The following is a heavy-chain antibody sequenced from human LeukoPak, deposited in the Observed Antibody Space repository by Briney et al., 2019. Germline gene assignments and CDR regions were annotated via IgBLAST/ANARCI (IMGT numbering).Heavy chain of an antibody. CDR2: LNGNGGST. CDR1: GFTLSTYV. Sequence: GGSLRLSCAASGFTLSTYVMSWVRQLPGEGLEWVSALNGNGGSTYYADSVKGRFTISRDNSKSTLYLQMDSLRAEDTAVYYCAKESSCASWGQGTLVTVSS. J-gene: IGHJ5*02. V-gene: IGHV3-23*01. CDR3: AKESSCAS. D-gene: IGHD6-13*01.